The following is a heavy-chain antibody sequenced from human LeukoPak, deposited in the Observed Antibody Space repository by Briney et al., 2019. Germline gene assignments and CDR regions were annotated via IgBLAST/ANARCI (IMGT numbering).Heavy chain of an antibody. CDR2: INWGGGGT. D-gene: IGHD2-8*01. CDR3: ARVGACTNGVCQALDY. Sequence: GGSLRLSCAASGFTFSSYAMSWVRQAPGKGLEWVSGINWGGGGTGYADTVKGRFTISRDNAKNSLFLQMNSLRVEDTALYYCARVGACTNGVCQALDYWGQGTLVTVSS. CDR1: GFTFSSYA. V-gene: IGHV3-20*04. J-gene: IGHJ4*02.